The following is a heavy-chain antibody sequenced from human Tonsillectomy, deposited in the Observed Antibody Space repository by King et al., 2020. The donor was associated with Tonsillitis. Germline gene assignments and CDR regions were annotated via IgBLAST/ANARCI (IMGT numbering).Heavy chain of an antibody. J-gene: IGHJ3*02. CDR1: GFTFSTYA. D-gene: IGHD2-21*01. CDR3: AKHIMGRGFDM. Sequence: VQLVDSGGGLVQPGGSLRLSCAASGFTFSTYAMTWVRQAPGKGLEWVSGLSGSGGTTYYADSVKGRFTISRDNFKNTLYLQIESLSAEDAAVYYCAKHIMGRGFDMWGQGTLVTVAS. CDR2: LSGSGGTT. V-gene: IGHV3-23*04.